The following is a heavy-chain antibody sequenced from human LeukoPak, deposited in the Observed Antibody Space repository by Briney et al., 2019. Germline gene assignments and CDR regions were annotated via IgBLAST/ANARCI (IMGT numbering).Heavy chain of an antibody. CDR3: ARAGGKVDY. V-gene: IGHV4-59*01. CDR2: IYYSGST. J-gene: IGHJ4*02. CDR1: GGSISSYY. Sequence: SETLSLTCTVSGGSISSYYWSWIRQPPGKGLEWIGYIYYSGSTNYNPSLKSRATISVDTSKNQFSLKLSSVTAADTAVYYCARAGGKVDYWGQGTLVTVSS. D-gene: IGHD6-25*01.